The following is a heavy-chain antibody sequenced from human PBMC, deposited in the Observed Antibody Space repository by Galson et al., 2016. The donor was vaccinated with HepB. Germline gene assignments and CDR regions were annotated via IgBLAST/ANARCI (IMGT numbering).Heavy chain of an antibody. V-gene: IGHV4-39*01. Sequence: ETLSLTCSVSDGSIRSMSYYWGWIRQPPGKGLEWIGNVNYAGNTYYNPSLKSRVTITVDTTKNQFSLQVNTLTAADTAVYYCARQKRYCSSTRCYNDYFGMDLWGQGTTVTVSS. CDR1: DGSIRSMSYY. J-gene: IGHJ6*02. CDR3: ARQKRYCSSTRCYNDYFGMDL. D-gene: IGHD2-2*02. CDR2: VNYAGNT.